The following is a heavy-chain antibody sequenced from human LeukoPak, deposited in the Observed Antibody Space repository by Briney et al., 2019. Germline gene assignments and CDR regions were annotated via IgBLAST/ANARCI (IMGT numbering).Heavy chain of an antibody. J-gene: IGHJ4*02. V-gene: IGHV4-59*01. CDR3: ARENGGDFDY. D-gene: IGHD3-16*01. Sequence: SETLSLTCTVSGGSISSYYWSWVRQPPGKGLEWIGYIYYSGSTNYNPSRKSRVTISVDTSKNQFPLKLSSVTAADTAVYYCARENGGDFDYWGQGTLVTVSS. CDR2: IYYSGST. CDR1: GGSISSYY.